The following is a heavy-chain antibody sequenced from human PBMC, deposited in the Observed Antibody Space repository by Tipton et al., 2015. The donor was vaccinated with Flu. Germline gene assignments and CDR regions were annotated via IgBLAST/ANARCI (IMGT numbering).Heavy chain of an antibody. CDR3: ARRDYSNYVSDPKSWFDP. V-gene: IGHV4-61*02. J-gene: IGHJ5*02. CDR1: GGSISSGNYF. CDR2: IYSSGST. Sequence: TLSLTCTVSGGSISSGNYFWSWIRQPAGKGLEWIGRIYSSGSTNYNPSLKSRVTISVDTSKNQFSLKMKSVTATDMAVYYCARRDYSNYVSDPKSWFDPWGQGTLVAVSS. D-gene: IGHD4-11*01.